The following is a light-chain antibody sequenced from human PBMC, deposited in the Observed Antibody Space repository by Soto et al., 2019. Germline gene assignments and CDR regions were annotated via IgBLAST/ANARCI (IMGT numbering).Light chain of an antibody. CDR2: GVS. V-gene: IGKV1-39*01. Sequence: DIQMTQSPSTLSASVGDRVTITCRASQTIGRYLSWYQQRPGTAPKLLIYGVSSLQAGVPSRFSGSGSRTDFTLTISSLQPEDFATYYCQQTFTSLFTFGPGTRVDVK. CDR1: QTIGRY. J-gene: IGKJ3*01. CDR3: QQTFTSLFT.